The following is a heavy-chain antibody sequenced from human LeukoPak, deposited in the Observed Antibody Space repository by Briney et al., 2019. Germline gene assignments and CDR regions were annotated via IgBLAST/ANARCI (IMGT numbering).Heavy chain of an antibody. Sequence: ASVKVSCKASGYTFTSYYMHWVRQAPGQGLEWMGIINPSGGSTSYAQKFQGRVTMTRNTSISTAYMELSSLRSEDTAVYYCARPHSSGWYYFDYWGQGTLVTVSS. J-gene: IGHJ4*02. CDR3: ARPHSSGWYYFDY. CDR1: GYTFTSYY. D-gene: IGHD6-19*01. CDR2: INPSGGST. V-gene: IGHV1-46*01.